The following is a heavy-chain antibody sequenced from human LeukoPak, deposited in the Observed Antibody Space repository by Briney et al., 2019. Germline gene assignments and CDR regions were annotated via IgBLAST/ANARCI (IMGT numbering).Heavy chain of an antibody. CDR1: GYTFTSYG. V-gene: IGHV1-18*01. J-gene: IGHJ1*01. CDR2: ISPYTGKT. D-gene: IGHD2-8*01. CDR3: ASCHCTYGVCYGECEYFQD. Sequence: ASVKVSCKASGYTFTSYGIVWVRQAPEQGLEWMGWISPYTGKTNFTRDLQGRVTLTTDKYTSTAYMELRSLRSDDTAVYYCASCHCTYGVCYGECEYFQDWGQGTLVTVSS.